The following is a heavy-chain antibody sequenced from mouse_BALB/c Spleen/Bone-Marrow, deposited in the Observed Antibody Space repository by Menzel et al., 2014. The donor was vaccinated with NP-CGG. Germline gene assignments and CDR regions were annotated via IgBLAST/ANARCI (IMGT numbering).Heavy chain of an antibody. Sequence: VQLQPSAEELVTPGASVKLSCTASGINIKDTYMHWAKQGPEQGLEWIGRIDPANGNTKYDPKFQGKDPITADPSSNTAYLQLSSLTSEDTAVYYCISYYYGNYFFSWGQGTTRTISS. V-gene: IGHV14-3*02. J-gene: IGHJ2*01. CDR1: GINIKDTY. D-gene: IGHD1-1*01. CDR3: ISYYYGNYFFS. CDR2: IDPANGNT.